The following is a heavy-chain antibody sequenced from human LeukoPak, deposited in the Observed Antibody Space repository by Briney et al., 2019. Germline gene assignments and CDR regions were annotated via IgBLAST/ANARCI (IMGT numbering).Heavy chain of an antibody. CDR3: ARDRGLEAYYDILTGGEPFQH. CDR2: ISSNGGST. Sequence: GGSLRLSCAASGFTFSSYAMHWVRQAPGKGLEYVSAISSNGGSTYYANSVKGRFTISRDNSKNTLYLQMGSLRAEDMAAYYCARDRGLEAYYDILTGGEPFQHWGQGTLVTVSS. J-gene: IGHJ1*01. V-gene: IGHV3-64*01. CDR1: GFTFSSYA. D-gene: IGHD3-9*01.